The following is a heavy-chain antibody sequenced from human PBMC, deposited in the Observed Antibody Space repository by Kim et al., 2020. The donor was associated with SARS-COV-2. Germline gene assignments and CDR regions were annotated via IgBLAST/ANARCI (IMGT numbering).Heavy chain of an antibody. V-gene: IGHV3-64D*06. CDR3: VKGNDYGDPYYYGMDV. D-gene: IGHD4-17*01. Sequence: GGSLRLSCSASGFTFSSYAMHWVRQAPGKGLEYVSAISSNGGSTYYADSVKGRFTISRDNSKNTLYLQMSSLRAEDTAVYYCVKGNDYGDPYYYGMDVWGQGTTVTVSS. J-gene: IGHJ6*02. CDR1: GFTFSSYA. CDR2: ISSNGGST.